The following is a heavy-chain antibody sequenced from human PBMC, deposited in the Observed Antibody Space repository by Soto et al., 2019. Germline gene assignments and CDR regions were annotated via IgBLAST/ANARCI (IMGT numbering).Heavy chain of an antibody. D-gene: IGHD2-15*01. CDR3: NRIGYYQSNDY. V-gene: IGHV3-49*04. J-gene: IGHJ4*02. CDR2: IRSKAYGGTT. Sequence: PGGSLRLSCAASGFTFCDYSMSWVRQAPGKGLEWVGFIRSKAYGGTTEYAASVKGRFNISIDDSKSIAYLQMNSLKTDDTAVYYCNRIGYYQSNDYWGQGTLVTVSS. CDR1: GFTFCDYS.